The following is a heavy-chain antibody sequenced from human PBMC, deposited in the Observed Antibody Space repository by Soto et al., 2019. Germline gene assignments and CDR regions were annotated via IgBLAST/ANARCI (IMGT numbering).Heavy chain of an antibody. CDR2: IWYDGSNK. D-gene: IGHD7-27*01. V-gene: IGHV3-33*01. J-gene: IGHJ4*02. CDR3: ARDWRTGVVAY. CDR1: GFSFSSYG. Sequence: QVQLVESGGGVVQPGRSPRLSCAASGFSFSSYGMHWVRQAPGKGLEWVAVIWYDGSNKYYPDSVKGRFTISRDNSKNTLYLQMNSVRAEDTAVYYCARDWRTGVVAYWGQGTLVTVSS.